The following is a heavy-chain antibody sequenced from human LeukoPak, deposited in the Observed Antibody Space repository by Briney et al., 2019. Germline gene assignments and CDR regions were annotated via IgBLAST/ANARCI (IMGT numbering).Heavy chain of an antibody. Sequence: GRSLRLSCAASGFTFSSYAMHWVRQAPGKGLEWVAVISYDGSNKYYADSVKGRFTISRDNSKNTLYLQMNSLRAEDTAVYYCARAQVWFGELLRIYFDYWGQGTLVTVSS. D-gene: IGHD3-10*01. CDR1: GFTFSSYA. CDR3: ARAQVWFGELLRIYFDY. V-gene: IGHV3-30-3*01. J-gene: IGHJ4*02. CDR2: ISYDGSNK.